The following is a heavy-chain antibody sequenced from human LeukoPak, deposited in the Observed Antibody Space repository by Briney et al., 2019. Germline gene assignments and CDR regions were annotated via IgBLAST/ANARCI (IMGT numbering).Heavy chain of an antibody. CDR2: IYPGDPDT. J-gene: IGHJ4*02. CDR1: GYSFTTYW. Sequence: GESLKISCRGSGYSFTTYWIGWVRQMPGKGLEWMGIIYPGDPDTRYTPSFQGQVTLSADKSINTAYLQWSSLKASDTAMYYCARRQGCSSTSCPPDYWGQGTLVTVSP. V-gene: IGHV5-51*01. CDR3: ARRQGCSSTSCPPDY. D-gene: IGHD2-2*01.